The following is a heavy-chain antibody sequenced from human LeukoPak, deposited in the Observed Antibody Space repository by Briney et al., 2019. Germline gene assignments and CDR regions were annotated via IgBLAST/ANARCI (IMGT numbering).Heavy chain of an antibody. CDR2: MNPNSGNT. CDR1: GYTFTSYD. V-gene: IGHV1-8*01. CDR3: ARDQQEGFDP. Sequence: ASVKVSCKASGYTFTSYDINWVRQATGQELEWMGWMNPNSGNTGYAQKFQGRVTMTRDTSISTAYMELSRLRSDDTAVYYCARDQQEGFDPWGQGTLVTVSS. J-gene: IGHJ5*02.